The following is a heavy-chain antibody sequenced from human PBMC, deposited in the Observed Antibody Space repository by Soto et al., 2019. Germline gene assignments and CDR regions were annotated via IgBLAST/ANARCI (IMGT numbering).Heavy chain of an antibody. D-gene: IGHD3-3*01. J-gene: IGHJ6*02. Sequence: PSETLSLTCTVSGGSISSSSYYWGWIRQPPGKGLEWIGSIYYSGSTYYNPSLKSRVTISVDTSKNQFSLKLSSVTAADTAVYYCARVGVHYDFWSGYYADYYYGMDVWGQGTTVTVSS. CDR1: GGSISSSSYY. V-gene: IGHV4-39*01. CDR2: IYYSGST. CDR3: ARVGVHYDFWSGYYADYYYGMDV.